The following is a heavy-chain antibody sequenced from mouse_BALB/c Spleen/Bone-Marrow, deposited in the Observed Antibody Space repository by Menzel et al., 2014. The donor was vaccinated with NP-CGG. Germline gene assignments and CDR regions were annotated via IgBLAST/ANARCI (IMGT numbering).Heavy chain of an antibody. Sequence: EVQLQQSGADLVKPGASVKLSCTASGFNIKDIYMHWVKQRPEQGLEWIGRIDPANGNTKYDPKFQGKATITADTSSNTAYLQLSSLTSEDTAVYYCARGDYYGGSFFAYWGQGTLVTVSA. CDR1: GFNIKDIY. V-gene: IGHV14-3*02. CDR2: IDPANGNT. D-gene: IGHD1-1*01. J-gene: IGHJ3*01. CDR3: ARGDYYGGSFFAY.